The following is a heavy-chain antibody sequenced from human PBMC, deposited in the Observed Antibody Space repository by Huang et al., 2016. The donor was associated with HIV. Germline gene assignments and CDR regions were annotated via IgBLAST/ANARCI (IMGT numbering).Heavy chain of an antibody. CDR1: GYIFSTYD. Sequence: QVQLVQSGAEVKKPGASVKVSFKASGYIFSTYDTHWVRQAPGKRLEWMGRINAGNGNTKYSQRVQGRVTITRDTAANIAYVELSSLRSEDTGVYYCARGIAAGDYWGQGTLVTVSS. CDR2: INAGNGNT. D-gene: IGHD6-25*01. J-gene: IGHJ4*02. CDR3: ARGIAAGDY. V-gene: IGHV1-3*01.